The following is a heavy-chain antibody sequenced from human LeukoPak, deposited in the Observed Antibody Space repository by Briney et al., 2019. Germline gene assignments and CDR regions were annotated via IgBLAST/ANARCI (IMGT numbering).Heavy chain of an antibody. V-gene: IGHV3-21*01. Sequence: PGGSLRLSCAASGFTFSTYNMTWVRQAPGKGLVWVSSITSSSSYIFYADSVKGRFTISRDNAKNSLYLEMNSLRAEDTAVYYCARYSGTYRDFWGQGTLVTVSS. CDR2: ITSSSSYI. J-gene: IGHJ4*02. D-gene: IGHD1-26*01. CDR1: GFTFSTYN. CDR3: ARYSGTYRDF.